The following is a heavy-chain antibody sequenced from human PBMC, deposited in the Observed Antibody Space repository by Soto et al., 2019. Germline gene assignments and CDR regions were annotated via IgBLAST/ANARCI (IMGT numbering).Heavy chain of an antibody. CDR3: ARVWSYYDSSGYYYIWYFDL. D-gene: IGHD3-22*01. J-gene: IGHJ2*01. V-gene: IGHV1-18*01. CDR2: ISAYNGNT. Sequence: QVQLVQSGAEVKNPGASVKVSCKASGYTFTSYGISWVRQAPGQGLEWMGWISAYNGNTNYAQKLQGRVTMTTDTSTSTAYMELRSLRSDDTAVYYCARVWSYYDSSGYYYIWYFDLWGRGTLVTVSS. CDR1: GYTFTSYG.